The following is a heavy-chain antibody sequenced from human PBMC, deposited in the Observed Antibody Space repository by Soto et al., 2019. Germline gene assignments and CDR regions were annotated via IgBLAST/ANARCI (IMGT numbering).Heavy chain of an antibody. CDR1: GFTFDDYA. CDR2: ISWNSGSI. D-gene: IGHD6-19*01. CDR3: AKDHDDDIAVAGHFDY. J-gene: IGHJ4*02. Sequence: GGSLRLSCAASGFTFDDYAMHWVRQAPGKGLEWVSGISWNSGSIGYADSVKGRFTISRDNAKNSLYLQMNSLRAEDTALYYCAKDHDDDIAVAGHFDYWGQGTLVTVSS. V-gene: IGHV3-9*01.